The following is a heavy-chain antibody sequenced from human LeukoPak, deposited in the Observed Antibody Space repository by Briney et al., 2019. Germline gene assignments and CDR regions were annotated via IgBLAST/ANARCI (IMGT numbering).Heavy chain of an antibody. Sequence: PSQTLSLTCTVSGGSISSGGYYWSWIRQPPGTGLEWLGYIFYTGSTKYNPSLKSRVTTSVDTSKNEFSLKLSSVAAADTAVYYCARGYHSSLTGYLDAFDIWGQGTMVTVSS. CDR3: ARGYHSSLTGYLDAFDI. J-gene: IGHJ3*02. V-gene: IGHV4-61*08. CDR2: IFYTGST. CDR1: GGSISSGGYY. D-gene: IGHD3-9*01.